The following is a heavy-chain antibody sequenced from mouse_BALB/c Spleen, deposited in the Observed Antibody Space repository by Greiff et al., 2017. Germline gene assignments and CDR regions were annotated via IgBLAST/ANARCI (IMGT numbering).Heavy chain of an antibody. CDR1: GFAFSSYY. D-gene: IGHD2-2*01. V-gene: IGHV5-12-1*01. J-gene: IGHJ4*01. Sequence: EVKVEESGGGLVKPGGSLKLSCAASGFAFSSYYMSWVRQTPEQRLEWVAYISSGGGSTYYPDTVKGRFTISRDNAKNTLYLQMSRLTSEDTAMYYCASYGYSYAMDYWGQGTSVTVSS. CDR3: ASYGYSYAMDY. CDR2: ISSGGGST.